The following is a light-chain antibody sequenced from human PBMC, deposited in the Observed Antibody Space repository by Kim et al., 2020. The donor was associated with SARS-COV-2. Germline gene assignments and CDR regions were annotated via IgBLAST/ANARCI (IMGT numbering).Light chain of an antibody. Sequence: AAVGDRVTITCRASQGISNSVAWYQQNPGKAPKLLLYAASRLETGVPSRFSGSGSGTDYTLTISSLQPEDFATYYCQQYYITPRTFGQGTKVDIK. CDR1: QGISNS. CDR2: AAS. J-gene: IGKJ1*01. V-gene: IGKV1-NL1*01. CDR3: QQYYITPRT.